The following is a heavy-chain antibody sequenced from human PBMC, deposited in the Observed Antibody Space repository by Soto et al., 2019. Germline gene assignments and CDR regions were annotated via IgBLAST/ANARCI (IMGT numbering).Heavy chain of an antibody. V-gene: IGHV3-72*01. CDR1: GFSFSDHH. D-gene: IGHD3-16*01. Sequence: GGSLRLSCVASGFSFSDHHMDWVRQAPGKGLEWVGRIRSKVNSYTTEHAASVKGRFSISRDDSKNSLFLQMNSLKTEDTAVYYFVRVAGGPYGSVGFDIWGKGTMVPAS. J-gene: IGHJ3*02. CDR2: IRSKVNSYTT. CDR3: VRVAGGPYGSVGFDI.